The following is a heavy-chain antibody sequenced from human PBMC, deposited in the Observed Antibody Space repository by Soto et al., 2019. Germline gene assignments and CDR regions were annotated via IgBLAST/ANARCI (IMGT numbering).Heavy chain of an antibody. CDR2: IYYSGST. V-gene: IGHV4-31*03. Sequence: QVQLQASGPGLVKPSQTLSLTCTVSGGSISSGGYYWSWIRQHPWKGLEWIGHIYYSGSTYYNPSLKSRVTISVDTSKKQFSLKLSSVTAADTAVYYCGRETTVTTVGYFQHWGQGTLVTVSS. D-gene: IGHD4-17*01. CDR3: GRETTVTTVGYFQH. CDR1: GGSISSGGYY. J-gene: IGHJ1*01.